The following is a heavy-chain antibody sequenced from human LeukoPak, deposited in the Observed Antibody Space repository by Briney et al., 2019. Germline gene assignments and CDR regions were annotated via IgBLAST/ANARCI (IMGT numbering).Heavy chain of an antibody. CDR2: IYYSGST. J-gene: IGHJ5*02. Sequence: SETLSLTCTVSGGSISSYYWSWIRQPPGKGLEWIGYIYYSGSTNYNPSLKSRVTISVDTSKNQFPLKLSSVTAADTAVYYCARIAGDYYDSSGYYPNWFDPWGQGTLVTVSS. CDR3: ARIAGDYYDSSGYYPNWFDP. D-gene: IGHD3-22*01. CDR1: GGSISSYY. V-gene: IGHV4-59*01.